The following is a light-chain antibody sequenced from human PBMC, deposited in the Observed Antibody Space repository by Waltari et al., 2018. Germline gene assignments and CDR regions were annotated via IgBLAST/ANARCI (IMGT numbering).Light chain of an antibody. J-gene: IGLJ2*01. CDR2: YDS. CDR1: NLGSKF. Sequence: SYELTQPPSVSVSPGQTARITCGGDNLGSKFVHWYHQKPAQAPVLVIYYDSDRRSGIPERFSGSKSGNTATLTISGVEAGDEADYYCQVWDSSSDHPVFGGGTRLTVL. V-gene: IGLV3-21*01. CDR3: QVWDSSSDHPV.